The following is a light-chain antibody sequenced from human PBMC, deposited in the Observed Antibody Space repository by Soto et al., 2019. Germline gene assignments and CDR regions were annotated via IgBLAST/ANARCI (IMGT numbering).Light chain of an antibody. CDR3: QQYNNWPPWT. J-gene: IGKJ1*01. Sequence: EIVLTQSPGTLSLSPGERDTLSCRASQSVSSYLAWYQQKPGQAPRLLIYGASTRATGIPARFSGSGSGTEFTLTISSLQSEDFAVYYCQQYNNWPPWTFGQGTKVDIK. CDR1: QSVSSY. V-gene: IGKV3-15*01. CDR2: GAS.